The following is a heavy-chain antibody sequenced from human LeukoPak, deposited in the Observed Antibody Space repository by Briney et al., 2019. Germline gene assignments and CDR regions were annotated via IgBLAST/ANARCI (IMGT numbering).Heavy chain of an antibody. D-gene: IGHD1-26*01. Sequence: GGSLRLSCAASGFTFSNYWMSWVRQAPGKGLEWVANINQDGSEIYSVDSVKGRFTISRDNAKNSLYLQMNSLRAEDTAVYYCARDKVVGATLFDYWGQGALVTVSS. CDR3: ARDKVVGATLFDY. CDR1: GFTFSNYW. V-gene: IGHV3-7*01. J-gene: IGHJ4*02. CDR2: INQDGSEI.